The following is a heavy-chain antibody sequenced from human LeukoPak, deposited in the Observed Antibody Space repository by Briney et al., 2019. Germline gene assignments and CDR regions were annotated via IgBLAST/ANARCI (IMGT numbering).Heavy chain of an antibody. Sequence: GGSLRLSRAASGFTVSQYWVIWVRQAPGKGLEWVANIRVDGTEKNHADSVKGRFTISRDNAKNTLYLQMNSLRAEDTAVYYCAKGSPTFFYWGQGTLVTVSS. J-gene: IGHJ4*02. D-gene: IGHD3-16*01. V-gene: IGHV3-7*03. CDR3: AKGSPTFFY. CDR1: GFTVSQYW. CDR2: IRVDGTEK.